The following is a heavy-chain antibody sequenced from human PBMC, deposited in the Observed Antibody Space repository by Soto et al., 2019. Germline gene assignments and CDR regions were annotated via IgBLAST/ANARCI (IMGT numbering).Heavy chain of an antibody. D-gene: IGHD4-17*01. Sequence: QVQLQESGPGLVKPSQTLSLTCTVSGGSINSGDYYWSWIRQPPGKGLEWIGYIYHSRSTHYNPSLQRRVTISVDTSKTQFSLRLSSVTAADTAVYYCAREPGYGDYAPRYWGQGTLVTVAS. J-gene: IGHJ4*02. V-gene: IGHV4-30-4*01. CDR2: IYHSRST. CDR3: AREPGYGDYAPRY. CDR1: GGSINSGDYY.